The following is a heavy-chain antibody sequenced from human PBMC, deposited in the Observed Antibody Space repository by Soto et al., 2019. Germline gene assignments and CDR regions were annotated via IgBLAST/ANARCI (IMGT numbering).Heavy chain of an antibody. J-gene: IGHJ4*02. Sequence: SETLSLTCTVSGGSISSNYWSWIRQPPGKGLEWIGYIYYSGSTNYNPSLKSRVTISVDTSKNQFSLKLSSVTAADTAVYYCARDNPMVRGVTGIDYWGQGTLVTVSS. D-gene: IGHD3-10*01. CDR3: ARDNPMVRGVTGIDY. CDR1: GGSISSNY. V-gene: IGHV4-59*01. CDR2: IYYSGST.